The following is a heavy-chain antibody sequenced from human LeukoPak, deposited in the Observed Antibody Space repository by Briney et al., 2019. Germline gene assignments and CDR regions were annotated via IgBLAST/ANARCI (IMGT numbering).Heavy chain of an antibody. CDR3: AKFHSPGRVTHFYWYFDL. CDR1: GXTFSSYA. Sequence: GGSLRLSCAASGXTFSSYAMSWVRQAPGKGLEWVSTISGSGGSTDYADSVKGRFTLSRDNSKNTLFLQVNSLRADDTAVYYCAKFHSPGRVTHFYWYFDLWGRGTLVTVSS. D-gene: IGHD2-21*02. J-gene: IGHJ2*01. CDR2: ISGSGGST. V-gene: IGHV3-23*01.